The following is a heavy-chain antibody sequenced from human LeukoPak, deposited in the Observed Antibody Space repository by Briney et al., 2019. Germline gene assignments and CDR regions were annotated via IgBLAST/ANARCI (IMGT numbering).Heavy chain of an antibody. D-gene: IGHD3-22*01. CDR2: INAGNGNT. J-gene: IGHJ5*02. Sequence: ASVTVSCKASGYTFTSYAMHWVRQAPGQRLEWMGWINAGNGNTKYSQKFQGRVTITRDTSASTAYMELSSLRSEDTAVYYCARVREDYDSSGYRYNWFDPWGQGTLVTVSS. CDR3: ARVREDYDSSGYRYNWFDP. V-gene: IGHV1-3*01. CDR1: GYTFTSYA.